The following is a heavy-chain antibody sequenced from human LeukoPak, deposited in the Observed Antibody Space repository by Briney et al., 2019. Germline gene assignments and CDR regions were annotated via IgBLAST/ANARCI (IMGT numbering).Heavy chain of an antibody. CDR3: ARGERYSGYDSLGDY. CDR2: ISSSSSYI. V-gene: IGHV3-21*01. D-gene: IGHD5-12*01. CDR1: GFTFSSYS. J-gene: IGHJ4*02. Sequence: GGSLRLSCAASGFTFSSYSMNWVRQAPGKGLEWVSSISSSSSYIYYADSLKGRFTISRDNAKNSLYLQMNSLSAEDKAVYYCARGERYSGYDSLGDYWGQGTLVTVSS.